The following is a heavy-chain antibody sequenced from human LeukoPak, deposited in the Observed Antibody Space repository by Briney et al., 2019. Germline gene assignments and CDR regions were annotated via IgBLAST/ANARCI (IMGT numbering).Heavy chain of an antibody. CDR1: GFTFSSYG. V-gene: IGHV3-64*04. CDR3: ARDRNMDYDFWSGYYIDY. Sequence: GGSLRLSCSASGFTFSSYGMHWVRQAPGKGLEYVSGISNKGGSTYYADSVKGRFTISRDNAKNSLYLQMNSLRAEDTAVYYCARDRNMDYDFWSGYYIDYWGQGTLVTVSS. J-gene: IGHJ4*02. CDR2: ISNKGGST. D-gene: IGHD3-3*01.